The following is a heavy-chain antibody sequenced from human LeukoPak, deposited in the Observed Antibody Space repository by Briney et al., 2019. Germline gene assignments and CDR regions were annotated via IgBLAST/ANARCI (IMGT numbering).Heavy chain of an antibody. CDR3: ARVRLQIRYYYDSSGYNGFDP. D-gene: IGHD3-22*01. V-gene: IGHV1-2*02. Sequence: GASVKVSCKASGYTFTSYYMHWVRQAPGQGLEWMGWINPNSGGTNYAQKFQGRVTMTRDTSISTAYMELSRLRSDDTAVYYCARVRLQIRYYYDSSGYNGFDPWGQGTLVTVSS. J-gene: IGHJ5*02. CDR1: GYTFTSYY. CDR2: INPNSGGT.